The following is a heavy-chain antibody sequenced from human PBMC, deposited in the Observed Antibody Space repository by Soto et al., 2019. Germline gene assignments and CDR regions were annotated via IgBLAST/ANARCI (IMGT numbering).Heavy chain of an antibody. V-gene: IGHV4-34*01. Sequence: SETLSLTCAVYGGSFSGYYWSWIRQPQGKGLEWIGEINHSGSTNYNPSLKSRVTISVDTSKNQFSLKLSSVTAADTAVYYCARGRFIRFGELGDWFDPWGQGTLVT. CDR3: ARGRFIRFGELGDWFDP. CDR1: GGSFSGYY. D-gene: IGHD3-10*01. J-gene: IGHJ5*02. CDR2: INHSGST.